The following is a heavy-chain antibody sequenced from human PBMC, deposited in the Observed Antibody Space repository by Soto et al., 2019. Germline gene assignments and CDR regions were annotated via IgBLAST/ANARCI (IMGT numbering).Heavy chain of an antibody. V-gene: IGHV1-69*12. J-gene: IGHJ6*02. CDR3: ARGYSSTHTVYYYGMDV. CDR1: GGTFSSYA. D-gene: IGHD6-13*01. Sequence: QVQLVQSGAEVKKPGSSVKVSCKASGGTFSSYAISWVRQAPGQGLEWMGGIIPIFGTANYAQKFQGRVTITADESTSTAYMELSSLRSEDTAVYYCARGYSSTHTVYYYGMDVWGQGPTVTVSS. CDR2: IIPIFGTA.